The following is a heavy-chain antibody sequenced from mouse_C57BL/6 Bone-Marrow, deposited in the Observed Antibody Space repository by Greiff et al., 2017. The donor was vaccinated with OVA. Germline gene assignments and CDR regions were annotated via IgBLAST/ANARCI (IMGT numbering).Heavy chain of an antibody. J-gene: IGHJ2*01. CDR3: TITTYY. CDR1: GFNIKDDY. Sequence: EVQLQQSGAELVRPGASVKLSCTASGFNIKDDYMHWVKQRPEQGLEWIGWIDPGNGDTEYTLKFQGKATITADTSSNTAYLQLSSLTSEDTAFYYCTITTYYWGQGTTLTVSS. CDR2: IDPGNGDT. V-gene: IGHV14-4*01. D-gene: IGHD1-1*01.